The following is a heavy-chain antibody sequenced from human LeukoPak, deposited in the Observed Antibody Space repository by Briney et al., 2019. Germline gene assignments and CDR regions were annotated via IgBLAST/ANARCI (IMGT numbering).Heavy chain of an antibody. V-gene: IGHV4-59*01. J-gene: IGHJ6*03. CDR1: GGSTSSYY. Sequence: SETLSLTCTVSGGSTSSYYWSWIRQSAGKGLEWIGNIYYSGSTNYNPSLKSRVTISVDTSKNQFSLKLSSVTAADTAVYYCTRGSIAYYYMDVWGKGTTVTISS. D-gene: IGHD3-22*01. CDR2: IYYSGST. CDR3: TRGSIAYYYMDV.